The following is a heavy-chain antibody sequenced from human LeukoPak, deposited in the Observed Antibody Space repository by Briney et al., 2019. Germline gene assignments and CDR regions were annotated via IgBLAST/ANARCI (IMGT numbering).Heavy chain of an antibody. D-gene: IGHD3-16*01. CDR2: INHSGST. J-gene: IGHJ4*02. CDR1: GGSFSDYY. V-gene: IGHV4-34*01. Sequence: SETLSLTCAVYGGSFSDYYRSRIRQSPGKGLEWIGEINHSGSTNYNPSLKSRVTMSVDTSKNQFSLKLTSVTAADTGVYYCARGRFVEEVWGQGTPVTVSS. CDR3: ARGRFVEEV.